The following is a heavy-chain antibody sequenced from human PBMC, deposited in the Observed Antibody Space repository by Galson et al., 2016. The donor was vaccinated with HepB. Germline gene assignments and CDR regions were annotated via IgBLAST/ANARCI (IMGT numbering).Heavy chain of an antibody. CDR3: ARPALRYLDSVSHNPGENAFHI. CDR2: ISYSGTT. CDR1: DDSINTYY. Sequence: TLSLTCTVSDDSINTYYWSWIRQPPGKRLEWIGYISYSGTTNYNPSLKSRVTISIDTSKNQFSLKLTSVTAADTAMYYCARPALRYLDSVSHNPGENAFHIWGQGTMVTVSS. D-gene: IGHD3-9*01. J-gene: IGHJ3*02. V-gene: IGHV4-59*01.